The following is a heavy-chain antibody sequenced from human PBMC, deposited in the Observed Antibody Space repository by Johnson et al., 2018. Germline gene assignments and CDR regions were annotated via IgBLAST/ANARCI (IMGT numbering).Heavy chain of an antibody. CDR3: ARDMDNYYGLDV. CDR1: GFTFGDYA. CDR2: VNWHGGVI. V-gene: IGHV3-9*01. Sequence: EVQLVESGGGLVQHGRSLRLSCEASGFTFGDYAMHWVRQPPGKGLEWVSGVNWHGGVIGYADSVKGRFLVPRANAGNSLYPQMNSLRPEDTAFYYCARDMDNYYGLDVWGQGTTVTVSS. D-gene: IGHD5-24*01. J-gene: IGHJ6*02.